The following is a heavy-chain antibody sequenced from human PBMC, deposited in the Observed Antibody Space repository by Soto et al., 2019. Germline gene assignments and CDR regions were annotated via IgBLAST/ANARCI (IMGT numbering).Heavy chain of an antibody. CDR2: IHSSGGT. D-gene: IGHD2-15*01. CDR1: GASIKSGNYF. CDR3: GRLAEAATGHTDFDF. V-gene: IGHV4-39*02. J-gene: IGHJ4*02. Sequence: ASETLSLTCTVSGASIKSGNYFWGWIRQPPGKGLECVGSIHSSGGTYYNPSLKSRVTVSVDLSNSHFSLSLKSLTATDTAVYYCGRLAEAATGHTDFDFWGQGTLVTVSS.